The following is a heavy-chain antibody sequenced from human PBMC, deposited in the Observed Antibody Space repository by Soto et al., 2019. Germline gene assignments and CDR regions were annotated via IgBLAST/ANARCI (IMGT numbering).Heavy chain of an antibody. CDR3: AGFVVPASRNSDFDY. CDR1: GISVSTIDYY. J-gene: IGHJ4*02. V-gene: IGHV4-39*01. CDR2: IYYSGST. Sequence: PSETLSLTCTVSGISVSTIDYYWGWVRHPPGKGLDWIGNIYYSGSTFYNPSLRSRVTLSVDTSKNQFSLRLNSVTAADTAVYFCAGFVVPASRNSDFDYWGQGTLVTVSS. D-gene: IGHD2-15*01.